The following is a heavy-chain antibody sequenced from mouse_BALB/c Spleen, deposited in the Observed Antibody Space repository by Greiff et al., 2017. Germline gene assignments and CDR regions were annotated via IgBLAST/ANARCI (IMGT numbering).Heavy chain of an antibody. V-gene: IGHV1-80*01. CDR3: AGSSYGAY. CDR1: GYAFSSYW. CDR2: IYPGDGDT. Sequence: VKLMESGAELVRPGSSVKISCKASGYAFSSYWMNWVKQRPGQGLEWIGQIYPGDGDTNYNGKFKGKATLTADKSSSTAYMQLSSLTSEDSAVYFCAGSSYGAYWGQGTLVTVSA. J-gene: IGHJ3*01. D-gene: IGHD1-1*01.